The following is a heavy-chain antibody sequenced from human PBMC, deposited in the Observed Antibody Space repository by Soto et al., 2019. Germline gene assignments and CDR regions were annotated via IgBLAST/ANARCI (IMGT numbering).Heavy chain of an antibody. CDR3: ASILRYL. D-gene: IGHD3-16*01. V-gene: IGHV4-34*01. J-gene: IGHJ4*02. CDR1: GGSFSGYY. CDR2: INHSGST. Sequence: QVQLQQWGAGLLKPSETLSLSCAVYGGSFSGYYWSWIRQPPGKGLEWIGEINHSGSTNYNPSLKGRVTLSVDTSKNQFSLRLSSVTAADTAVYYCASILRYLWGQGTLVTVSS.